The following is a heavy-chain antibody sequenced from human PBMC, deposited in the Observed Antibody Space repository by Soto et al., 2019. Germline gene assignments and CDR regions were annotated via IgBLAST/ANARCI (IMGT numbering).Heavy chain of an antibody. J-gene: IGHJ4*02. V-gene: IGHV4-59*01. CDR3: AREGAAGRVDY. CDR2: IYYSGST. CDR1: GGSISSYY. D-gene: IGHD6-13*01. Sequence: QVQLQESGPGLVKPSETLSLTYTVSGGSISSYYWSWIRQPPGKGLEWIGYIYYSGSTNYNPSLKSRVTISVDTSKNQFSLKLSSVTAADTAVYYCAREGAAGRVDYWGQGTLVTVSS.